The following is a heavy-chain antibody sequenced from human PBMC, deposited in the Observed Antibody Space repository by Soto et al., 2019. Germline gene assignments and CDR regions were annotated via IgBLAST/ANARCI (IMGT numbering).Heavy chain of an antibody. D-gene: IGHD3-22*01. CDR1: GFTFSTYW. V-gene: IGHV3-74*01. CDR3: AAGGSGYYAS. Sequence: EVQLVESGGDLVQPGGSLRLSCAASGFTFSTYWMHWVRQAPGKGLLWVSRIKTDGTYATYADSVKGGFTISRDNAKNPLSPQLTSLRVVDAAVSYCAAGGSGYYASWGEGTLVTVSS. CDR2: IKTDGTYA. J-gene: IGHJ4*02.